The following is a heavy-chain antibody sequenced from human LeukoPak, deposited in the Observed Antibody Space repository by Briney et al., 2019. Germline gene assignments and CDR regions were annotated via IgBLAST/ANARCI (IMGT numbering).Heavy chain of an antibody. CDR2: INEGGNDN. CDR3: AIWFGELNY. Sequence: HPGGSLRLSCAASGFIFSNSWTSWLRQVPGKGLEWVAHINEGGNDNYYVDSVKGRFTISRDNVQSSLYLQMNDLRAEDTAVYYCAIWFGELNYWGQGTLVTVSS. D-gene: IGHD3-10*01. J-gene: IGHJ4*02. V-gene: IGHV3-7*01. CDR1: GFIFSNSW.